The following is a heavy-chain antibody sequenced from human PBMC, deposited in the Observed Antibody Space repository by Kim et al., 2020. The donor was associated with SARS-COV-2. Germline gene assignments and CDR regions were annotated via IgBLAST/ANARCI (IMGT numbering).Heavy chain of an antibody. J-gene: IGHJ4*02. CDR3: ARVRYSGGPGFFHS. CDR2: INAAHGNT. D-gene: IGHD1-26*01. V-gene: IGHV1-3*01. Sequence: ASVKVSCKTSGYTFTDFAIHWLRQTPGQRLEWMGWINAAHGNTRYSQNFQGRVSITRDTSANTVFMELSSLKSDDTAVYFCARVRYSGGPGFFHSWGQGTLVAVSS. CDR1: GYTFTDFA.